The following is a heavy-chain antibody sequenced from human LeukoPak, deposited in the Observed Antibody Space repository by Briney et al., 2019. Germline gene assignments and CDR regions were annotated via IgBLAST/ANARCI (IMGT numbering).Heavy chain of an antibody. CDR1: GYTFTSYD. D-gene: IGHD2-2*01. Sequence: ASVKVSCKATGYTFTSYDINWVRQATGQGLEWMGWMNPNSGNTGYAQKVQRRVTINSHTSISTAYMELSSLRSEDTAVYYCARGRDCSSTSCYLGLGADYYYMDVWGKGTTVTVSS. J-gene: IGHJ6*03. CDR3: ARGRDCSSTSCYLGLGADYYYMDV. V-gene: IGHV1-8*03. CDR2: MNPNSGNT.